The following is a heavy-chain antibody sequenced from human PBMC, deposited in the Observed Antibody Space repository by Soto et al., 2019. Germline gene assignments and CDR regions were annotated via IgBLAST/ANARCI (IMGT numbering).Heavy chain of an antibody. CDR1: GYSFTSYW. J-gene: IGHJ4*02. V-gene: IGHV5-51*01. Sequence: PGESLKISCKGSGYSFTSYWIGWVRQMPGKGLEWMGIIYPGDSDTRYSPSFQGQVTISADKSISTAYLQWSSLKASDTAMYYCARIAAAGDLGRYYFDYWGQGTLVTVSS. CDR2: IYPGDSDT. D-gene: IGHD6-13*01. CDR3: ARIAAAGDLGRYYFDY.